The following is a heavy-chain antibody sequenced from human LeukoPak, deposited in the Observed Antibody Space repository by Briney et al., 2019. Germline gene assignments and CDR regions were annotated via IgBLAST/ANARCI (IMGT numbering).Heavy chain of an antibody. CDR3: ARSFYDILIGYYQYFDY. V-gene: IGHV3-66*01. J-gene: IGHJ4*02. Sequence: GGSLRLSCVASGLSVSSNYMSWVRQAPGKGLEWVSVIYRDGSSYYAESVKGRFTISRDNSKNTLYIQMNSLRAEDTAVYYCARSFYDILIGYYQYFDYWGQGTLVAVSS. CDR1: GLSVSSNY. CDR2: IYRDGSS. D-gene: IGHD3-9*01.